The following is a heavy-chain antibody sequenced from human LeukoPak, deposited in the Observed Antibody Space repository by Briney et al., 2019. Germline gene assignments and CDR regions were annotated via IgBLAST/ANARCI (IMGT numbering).Heavy chain of an antibody. CDR1: GFTFSSYE. CDR3: ARSYGTYNWFDS. D-gene: IGHD1-14*01. V-gene: IGHV3-48*03. CDR2: ISSSGSTI. Sequence: HPGGSLRLSCAASGFTFSSYEMNWVRQAPGKGLEWVSYISSSGSTIYYADSLKGRFTISRDNSKDTLYVQMNSLRAEDTAVYYCARSYGTYNWFDSWGQGTLVTVSS. J-gene: IGHJ5*01.